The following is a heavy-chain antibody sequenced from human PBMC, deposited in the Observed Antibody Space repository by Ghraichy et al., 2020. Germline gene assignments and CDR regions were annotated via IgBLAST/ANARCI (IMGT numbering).Heavy chain of an antibody. CDR1: GGSISSYY. V-gene: IGHV4-59*01. Sequence: SETLSLTCTVSGGSISSYYWSWIRQPPGKGLEWIGYIYYSGSTNYNPSLKSRVTISVDTSKNQFSLKLSSVTAADTAVYYCARKNYDFWSGQINWFDPWGQGTLVTVSS. CDR2: IYYSGST. D-gene: IGHD3-3*01. CDR3: ARKNYDFWSGQINWFDP. J-gene: IGHJ5*02.